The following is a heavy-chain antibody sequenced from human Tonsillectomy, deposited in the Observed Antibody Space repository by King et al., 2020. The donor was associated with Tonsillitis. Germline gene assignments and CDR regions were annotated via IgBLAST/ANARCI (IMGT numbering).Heavy chain of an antibody. Sequence: VQLVESGGGVVQPGRSLRLSCAASGFTFSSYAMHWVRQAPGKGLEWVAIISYDGSSKYYADSVKGRFTIPRDNYKNTLYLQMNSRRAGDTDLYYCAKSRTMFGQTQYTKSGGDYWGQGTLVTVSS. CDR2: ISYDGSSK. CDR3: AKSRTMFGQTQYTKSGGDY. J-gene: IGHJ4*02. CDR1: GFTFSSYA. D-gene: IGHD3-10*02. V-gene: IGHV3-30-3*02.